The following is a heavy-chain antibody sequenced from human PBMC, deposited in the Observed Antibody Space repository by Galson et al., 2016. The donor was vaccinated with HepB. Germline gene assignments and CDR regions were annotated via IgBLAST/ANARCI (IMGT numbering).Heavy chain of an antibody. CDR3: ARRSVSYWYFDL. D-gene: IGHD2-8*01. CDR1: GYSFSSYW. J-gene: IGHJ2*01. Sequence: PGESLKISCKGSGYSFSSYWIGWVRQMPGKGLEWMGITFPGDSYTRYSPSFQGQVTVSADKSINTAYLQWSSLKASDAAMYYCARRSVSYWYFDLWGRGTLVTVSS. V-gene: IGHV5-51*01. CDR2: TFPGDSYT.